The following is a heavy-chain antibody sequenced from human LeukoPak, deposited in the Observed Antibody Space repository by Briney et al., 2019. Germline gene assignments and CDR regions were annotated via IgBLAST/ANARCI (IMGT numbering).Heavy chain of an antibody. D-gene: IGHD6-19*01. Sequence: GGSLRLSCAASGFTFSSYSMNWVRQAPGKGLEWVSSISSSSSYIYYADSVKGRFTISRDNAKNSLYLQMNSLIAEDTAVYYCARDQGAVAGIGDVWGQGTTVTVSS. CDR1: GFTFSSYS. V-gene: IGHV3-21*01. CDR3: ARDQGAVAGIGDV. CDR2: ISSSSSYI. J-gene: IGHJ6*02.